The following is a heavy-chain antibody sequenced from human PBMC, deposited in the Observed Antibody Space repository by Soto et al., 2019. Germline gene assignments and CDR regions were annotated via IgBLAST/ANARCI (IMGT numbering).Heavy chain of an antibody. Sequence: PSETLSLTCTVSGGSISSVVYSWTWFGQPPGKEWRGLGTIYSCEITYYRSALNSRVTISMGTSRNQFSLILKSVTAADTAIYFCARHVSSSVLRGVGTRFLHFDLWGQGALVTVSS. J-gene: IGHJ4*02. V-gene: IGHV4-39*01. D-gene: IGHD3-10*01. CDR3: ARHVSSSVLRGVGTRFLHFDL. CDR2: IYSCEIT. CDR1: GGSISSVVYS.